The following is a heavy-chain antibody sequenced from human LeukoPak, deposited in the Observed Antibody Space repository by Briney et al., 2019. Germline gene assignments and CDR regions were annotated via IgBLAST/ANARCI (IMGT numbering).Heavy chain of an antibody. CDR3: ARGPYSYDSSGAFDI. J-gene: IGHJ3*02. Sequence: PSETLSLTCTVSRGSISSYYWSWIRQPAGKGLEWIGRISSSGSTNYNPSLKSRVTISVDTSKNQFSLKLSSVTAADTAVYFCARGPYSYDSSGAFDIWGQGTMVTVSS. CDR1: RGSISSYY. D-gene: IGHD3-22*01. CDR2: ISSSGST. V-gene: IGHV4-4*07.